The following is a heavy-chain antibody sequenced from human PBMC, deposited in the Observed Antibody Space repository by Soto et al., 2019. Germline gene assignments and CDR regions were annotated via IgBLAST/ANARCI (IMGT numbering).Heavy chain of an antibody. CDR1: GFTVSTKY. CDR3: ARGIAVAGVFDY. J-gene: IGHJ4*02. D-gene: IGHD6-19*01. CDR2: IYSGGST. Sequence: GGSLRLSCAASGFTVSTKYMSWVRQAPGKGLEWVSVIYSGGSTFYADSVRGRFTISRDNSKNTVNLQMNSLRAEDTAVYYCARGIAVAGVFDYWGQGTLVTVSS. V-gene: IGHV3-66*01.